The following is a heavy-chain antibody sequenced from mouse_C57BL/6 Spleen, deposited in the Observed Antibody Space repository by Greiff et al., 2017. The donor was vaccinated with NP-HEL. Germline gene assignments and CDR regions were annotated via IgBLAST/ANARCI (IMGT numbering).Heavy chain of an antibody. V-gene: IGHV1-54*01. Sequence: VQLVESGAELVRPGTSVKVSCKASGYAFTNYLIERVKQRPGQGLEWIGVINPGSGGTNYNEKFKGKATLTADKSSSTAYMQLSSLTSEDSAVYFCAREGLRRLFAYWGQGTLVTVSA. CDR2: INPGSGGT. CDR3: AREGLRRLFAY. D-gene: IGHD2-2*01. J-gene: IGHJ3*01. CDR1: GYAFTNYL.